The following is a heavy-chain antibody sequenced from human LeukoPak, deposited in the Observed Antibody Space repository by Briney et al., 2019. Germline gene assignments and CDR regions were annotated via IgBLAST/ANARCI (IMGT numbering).Heavy chain of an antibody. CDR1: GGSISSSSYY. D-gene: IGHD3-16*02. Sequence: PSETLSLTCTVSGGSISSSSYYWGWIRQPPGKGLEWIGSIYYSGSTYYNPSLKSRVTISVDTSKNQFSLRLSSVTASDTAVYYCARALGRDYWGQGTLVTVSS. CDR3: ARALGRDY. CDR2: IYYSGST. V-gene: IGHV4-39*01. J-gene: IGHJ4*02.